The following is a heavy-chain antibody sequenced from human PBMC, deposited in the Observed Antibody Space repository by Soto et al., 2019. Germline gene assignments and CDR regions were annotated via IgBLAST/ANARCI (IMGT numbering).Heavy chain of an antibody. V-gene: IGHV4-59*01. CDR1: GGSISSYY. CDR2: IYYSGST. CDR3: AKRITMVRGQFWFDP. Sequence: PSETLSLTCTVSGGSISSYYWSWIRQPPGEGLEWIGYIYYSGSTNYNPSLKSRVTISVDTSKNQFSLKLSSVTAADTAVYYCAKRITMVRGQFWFDPWGQGTLVTVS. D-gene: IGHD3-10*01. J-gene: IGHJ5*02.